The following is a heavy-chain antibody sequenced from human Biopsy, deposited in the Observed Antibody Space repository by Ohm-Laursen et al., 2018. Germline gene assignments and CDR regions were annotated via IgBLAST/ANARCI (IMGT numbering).Heavy chain of an antibody. CDR2: ISGGGVTK. Sequence: GSLRLSCSASGFTFGDYYMSWIRQAPGKGLEWLSYISGGGVTKMYADSVKGRFTVSRDNAKNSLYLEMNNLTVEDTAVYYCATDGAGSYNENWGQGTLVSVSS. CDR3: ATDGAGSYNEN. J-gene: IGHJ4*02. V-gene: IGHV3-11*01. CDR1: GFTFGDYY. D-gene: IGHD3-10*01.